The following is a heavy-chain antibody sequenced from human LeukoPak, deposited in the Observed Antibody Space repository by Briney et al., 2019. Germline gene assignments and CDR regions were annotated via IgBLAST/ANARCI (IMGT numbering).Heavy chain of an antibody. CDR3: ARHLNRARGTTVKSHDAFDI. Sequence: SPSETLSLTCAVSGGSFSGYYWSWIRQPPGKGLEWIGEINHGRSTNYNPSLKSRVTISVDTSKNQFSLKLSSVTAADTAVYYCARHLNRARGTTVKSHDAFDIWGQGTMVTVSS. D-gene: IGHD4-17*01. J-gene: IGHJ3*02. CDR1: GGSFSGYY. CDR2: INHGRST. V-gene: IGHV4-34*01.